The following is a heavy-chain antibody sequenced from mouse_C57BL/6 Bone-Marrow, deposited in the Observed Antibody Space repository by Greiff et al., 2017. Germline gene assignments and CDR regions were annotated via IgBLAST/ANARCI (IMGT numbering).Heavy chain of an antibody. V-gene: IGHV1-82*01. CDR3: ARCGCGGFFAY. D-gene: IGHD3-3*01. J-gene: IGHJ3*01. CDR2: IYPGDGDT. Sequence: QVQLQQSGPELVKPGASVKISCKASGYAFSSSWMNWVKQRPGKGLEWIGRIYPGDGDTNYNGKFKGKATLTGDKSSSTAYMQLSSLTSEDSAVYYCARCGCGGFFAYWGQGTLVTVSA. CDR1: GYAFSSSW.